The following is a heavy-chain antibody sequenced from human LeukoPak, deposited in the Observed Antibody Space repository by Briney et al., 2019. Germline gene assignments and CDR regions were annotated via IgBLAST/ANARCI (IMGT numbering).Heavy chain of an antibody. Sequence: SVKVSCKASGGTFSSYAISWVRQAPGQGLEWMGRIIPIFGTANYAQTFQGRITITTEESTSTAYMELSSLNSEDTAVYYCARGPFQQWLVHYWGQGTLVTVSS. CDR1: GGTFSSYA. V-gene: IGHV1-69*05. J-gene: IGHJ4*02. CDR3: ARGPFQQWLVHY. CDR2: IIPIFGTA. D-gene: IGHD6-19*01.